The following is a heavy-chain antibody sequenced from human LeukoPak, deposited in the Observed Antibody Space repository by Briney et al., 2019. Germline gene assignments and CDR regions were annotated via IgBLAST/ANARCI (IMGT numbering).Heavy chain of an antibody. J-gene: IGHJ6*03. CDR2: ITWNGGST. CDR3: ARATSSSGYYYYYMDV. V-gene: IGHV3-20*04. D-gene: IGHD6-6*01. CDR1: GFTFDDYG. Sequence: GGSLRLYCAASGFTFDDYGMSWVRQAPGKGLEWVSGITWNGGSTGYADSVKGRFTISRDNAKNSLYLQMNSLRDEDTALYYCARATSSSGYYYYYMDVWGKGTTVTVSS.